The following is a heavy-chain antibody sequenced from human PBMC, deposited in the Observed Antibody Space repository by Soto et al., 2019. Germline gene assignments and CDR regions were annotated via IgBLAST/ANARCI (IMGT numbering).Heavy chain of an antibody. CDR3: TRHRGYSSGYWGQDF. Sequence: QVQLVQSGAEVKKPGSSVKVSCKASGGAFGSYAINWVRQAPGQGLEWMGGIISMFDTTNYAQRFQGRVTVTAEESTSAVYLELTRLRSEDTAMYYCTRHRGYSSGYWGQDFWGQGTLVTVSS. V-gene: IGHV1-69*01. D-gene: IGHD5-12*01. CDR1: GGAFGSYA. J-gene: IGHJ4*02. CDR2: IISMFDTT.